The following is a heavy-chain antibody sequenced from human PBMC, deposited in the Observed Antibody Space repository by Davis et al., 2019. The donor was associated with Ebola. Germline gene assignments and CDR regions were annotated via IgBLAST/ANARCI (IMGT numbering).Heavy chain of an antibody. Sequence: PGGSLRLSCAASGFTFSSYAMHWVRQAPGKGLEWVAVISYDGSNKYYADSVKGRFTISRDNAKNSLFLQMNSLRDEDTAVYYCARDRSSGWYPDYWGQGTLVTVSS. V-gene: IGHV3-30-3*01. J-gene: IGHJ4*02. CDR1: GFTFSSYA. CDR3: ARDRSSGWYPDY. CDR2: ISYDGSNK. D-gene: IGHD6-19*01.